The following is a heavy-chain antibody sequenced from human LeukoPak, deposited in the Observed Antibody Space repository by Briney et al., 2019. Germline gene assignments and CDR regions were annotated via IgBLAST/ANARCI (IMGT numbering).Heavy chain of an antibody. CDR3: AKLARGVYDKTDY. CDR2: ITNGGSTI. J-gene: IGHJ4*02. CDR1: GFTFSDYN. D-gene: IGHD6-13*01. Sequence: PGGSLRLSCAASGFTFSDYNMNWVRQAPGKGLEWVSYITNGGSTIHHADSVKGRFTISRDNAKKTLYLQMNSLRAEDTAVYYCAKLARGVYDKTDYWGQGTLVTVSS. V-gene: IGHV3-11*01.